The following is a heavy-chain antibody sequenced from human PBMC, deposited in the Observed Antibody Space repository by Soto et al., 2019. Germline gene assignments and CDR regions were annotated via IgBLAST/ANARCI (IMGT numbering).Heavy chain of an antibody. CDR3: AREGYDSSGYYVRWFDP. D-gene: IGHD3-22*01. Sequence: QVQLMQSGAEVKKPGSSVKVSCKASGGTFSSYTISWVRQAPGQGLEWMGRIIPILGIANYAQKFQGRVTITADKSTSTAYMELSSLRSEDTAVYYCAREGYDSSGYYVRWFDPWGQGTLVTVSS. V-gene: IGHV1-69*08. CDR1: GGTFSSYT. CDR2: IIPILGIA. J-gene: IGHJ5*02.